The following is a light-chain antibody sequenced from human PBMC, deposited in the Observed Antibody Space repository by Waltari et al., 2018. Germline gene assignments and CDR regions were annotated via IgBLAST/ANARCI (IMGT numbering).Light chain of an antibody. V-gene: IGLV4-69*01. CDR3: QTWATGGV. CDR1: GGHINYA. J-gene: IGLJ3*02. Sequence: QFVVTQSPSASASLGASVRLTSTLSGGHINYAIAWHQQRPEKGLRFLIKLNGDGSHTKGDGIPDRFSASSSGSDYYLTISSLQSEDEADYYCQTWATGGVFGGGTKLTVL. CDR2: LNGDGSH.